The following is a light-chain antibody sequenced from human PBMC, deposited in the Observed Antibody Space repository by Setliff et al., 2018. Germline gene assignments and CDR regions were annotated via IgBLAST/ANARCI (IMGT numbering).Light chain of an antibody. CDR2: DVS. V-gene: IGLV2-14*01. Sequence: QSALAQPASVSGAPGQSITISCTGTRYDVGGYNFVSWYQHHPGKAPKLMIYDVSVRPSGVSNRFSGSKSGNTASLTISGLQAEDEADYYCCSYAGSYSYVFGTGTKV. CDR3: CSYAGSYSYV. J-gene: IGLJ1*01. CDR1: RYDVGGYNF.